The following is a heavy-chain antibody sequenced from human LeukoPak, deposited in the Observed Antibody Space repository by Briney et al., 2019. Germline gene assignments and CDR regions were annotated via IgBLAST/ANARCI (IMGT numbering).Heavy chain of an antibody. J-gene: IGHJ4*02. CDR3: AREGGCTTGSRYYFDS. CDR1: DDSIHTVLYY. Sequence: SETLSLTCTVSDDSIHTVLYYWSWVRQPAGKGLEWLGRLYGSGNINYNPSLQSRLTMSLDTSKNRFSLQLSSATAADTAVYFCAREGGCTTGSRYYFDSWGLGTLVTVSS. D-gene: IGHD2-8*01. V-gene: IGHV4-61*02. CDR2: LYGSGNI.